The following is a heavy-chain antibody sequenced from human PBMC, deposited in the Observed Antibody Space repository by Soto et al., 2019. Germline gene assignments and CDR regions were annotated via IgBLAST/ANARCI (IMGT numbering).Heavy chain of an antibody. J-gene: IGHJ5*02. V-gene: IGHV5-10-1*01. Sequence: PVESLKISCNGSGYSFTTYWISWVGQMPGKGLEWMGRIDPSDSYTNYSPSFQGHVTISADKSISTAYLQWSSLKASDTAMYYCARLGIAAAGNPGPWGQGTLVTVSS. CDR1: GYSFTTYW. CDR2: IDPSDSYT. D-gene: IGHD6-13*01. CDR3: ARLGIAAAGNPGP.